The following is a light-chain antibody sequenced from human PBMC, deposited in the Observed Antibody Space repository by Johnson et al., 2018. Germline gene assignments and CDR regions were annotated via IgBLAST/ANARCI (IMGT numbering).Light chain of an antibody. CDR2: ENN. CDR3: GTWDSSLSAGNV. Sequence: SVLTQPPSVSAAPGQKVTISCSGSSSNIGNNYVSWYQQLPGTAPKLLIYENNKRPSGIPDRFSGSKSGTSATLGITGLQTGDEADYYCGTWDSSLSAGNVFRTGTKVPVL. CDR1: SSNIGNNY. J-gene: IGLJ1*01. V-gene: IGLV1-51*02.